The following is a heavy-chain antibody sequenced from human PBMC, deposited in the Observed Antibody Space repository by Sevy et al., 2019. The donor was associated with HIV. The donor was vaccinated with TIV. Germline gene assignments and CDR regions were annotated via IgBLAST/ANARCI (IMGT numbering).Heavy chain of an antibody. CDR3: ARSPPVVVVPGAPSWFDP. J-gene: IGHJ5*02. CDR1: DGSFSGYY. V-gene: IGHV4-34*01. CDR2: INESGIT. D-gene: IGHD2-2*01. Sequence: GSLRLSCAVHDGSFSGYYWNWIRQLPGKGLEWIGEINESGITNYNPSLKSRVTISVDTSKKEFSRKLNSVTAADTAVYFCARSPPVVVVPGAPSWFDPWGQGTLVTVSS.